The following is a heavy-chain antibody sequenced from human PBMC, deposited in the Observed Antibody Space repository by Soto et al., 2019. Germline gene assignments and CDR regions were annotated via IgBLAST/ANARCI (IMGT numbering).Heavy chain of an antibody. CDR1: GYSFTIYW. CDR3: AXTVPRGVLTYYYYGMDV. D-gene: IGHD3-9*01. V-gene: IGHV5-10-1*01. Sequence: HGESLKISCKGSGYSFTIYWISWVRQMPGKGLEWMGRIDPSDSYTNYSPSFQGHVTISADKSISTAYLQWSSLKASDTAMYYCAXTVPRGVLTYYYYGMDVWGQGTTVTVSS. J-gene: IGHJ6*02. CDR2: IDPSDSYT.